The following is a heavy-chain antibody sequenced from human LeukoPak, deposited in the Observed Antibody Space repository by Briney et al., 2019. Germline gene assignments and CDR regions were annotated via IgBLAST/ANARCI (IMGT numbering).Heavy chain of an antibody. Sequence: SETLSLTCAVYGGSFSDYYWSWIRQPPGKGLEWIGEINHSGNTNYNPSLKSRVTISVDTSKNQFSLKLSSVTAADTAVYYCARAFYYDSSGKNYFDYWGQGTLVTVSS. CDR3: ARAFYYDSSGKNYFDY. V-gene: IGHV4-34*01. J-gene: IGHJ4*02. CDR2: INHSGNT. D-gene: IGHD3-22*01. CDR1: GGSFSDYY.